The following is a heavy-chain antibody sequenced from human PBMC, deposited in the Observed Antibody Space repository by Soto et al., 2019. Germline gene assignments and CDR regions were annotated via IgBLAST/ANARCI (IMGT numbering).Heavy chain of an antibody. CDR2: ISSSGSTI. J-gene: IGHJ3*02. CDR3: ARDSDILTGYYASVSGAFDI. V-gene: IGHV3-11*01. D-gene: IGHD3-9*01. Sequence: GGSPRLSCAASGFTFSDYYMSWIRQAPGKGLEWVSYISSSGSTIYYADSVKGRFTISRDNAKNSLYLQMNSLRAEDTAVYYCARDSDILTGYYASVSGAFDIWGQGTMVTVSS. CDR1: GFTFSDYY.